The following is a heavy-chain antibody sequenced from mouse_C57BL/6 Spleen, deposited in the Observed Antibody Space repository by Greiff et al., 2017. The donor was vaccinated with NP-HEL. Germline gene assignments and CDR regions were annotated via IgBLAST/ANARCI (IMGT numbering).Heavy chain of an antibody. Sequence: DVMLVESGGGLVKPGGSLKLSCAASGFTFSDYGMHWVRQAPEKGLEWVAYISSGSSTIYYADTVKGRFAISRDNAKNTLFLQMTSLRSEDTAMYYCASTPHYPYAMDYWGQGTSVTVSS. V-gene: IGHV5-17*01. J-gene: IGHJ4*01. CDR1: GFTFSDYG. D-gene: IGHD5-5*01. CDR2: ISSGSSTI. CDR3: ASTPHYPYAMDY.